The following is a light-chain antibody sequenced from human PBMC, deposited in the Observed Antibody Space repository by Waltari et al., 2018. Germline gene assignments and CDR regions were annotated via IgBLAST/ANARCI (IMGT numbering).Light chain of an antibody. Sequence: QSALTQPASVSGSPGQSITISCTETSSDVGGYKYVSWYQQHPGKAPKLLIFDVSNRPAGVSNRFSGSKSGNTASLTVSGLQADDEADYYCSSYTTVSSVIFGGGTRLTVL. J-gene: IGLJ2*01. CDR1: SSDVGGYKY. CDR2: DVS. CDR3: SSYTTVSSVI. V-gene: IGLV2-14*03.